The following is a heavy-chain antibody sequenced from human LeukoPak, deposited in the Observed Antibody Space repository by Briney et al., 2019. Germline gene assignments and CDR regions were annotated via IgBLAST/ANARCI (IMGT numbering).Heavy chain of an antibody. Sequence: SETLSLTCTVSGGSISSYYWSWIRQPPGKGLEWIGYIYYSGSTNYNPSLKSRVTISVDTSKNQFSLKLSSVTAADTAVYYCARAPPIAVASFFANPYYYYGMDVWGQGTTVTVSS. V-gene: IGHV4-59*01. J-gene: IGHJ6*02. CDR1: GGSISSYY. CDR2: IYYSGST. D-gene: IGHD6-19*01. CDR3: ARAPPIAVASFFANPYYYYGMDV.